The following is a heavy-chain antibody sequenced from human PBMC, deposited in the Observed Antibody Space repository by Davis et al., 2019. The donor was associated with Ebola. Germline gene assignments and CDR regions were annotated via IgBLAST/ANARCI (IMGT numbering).Heavy chain of an antibody. CDR2: ISYDGSNK. CDR3: ARIRGYDFWSGYSPRWDYYYGMDV. Sequence: GESLKISCAASGFTFSSYAMHWVRQAPGKGLEWVAVISYDGSNKYYADSVKGRFTISRDNSKNTLYLQMNSLRDEDTAVYYCARIRGYDFWSGYSPRWDYYYGMDVWGQGTTVTVSS. D-gene: IGHD3-3*01. J-gene: IGHJ6*02. CDR1: GFTFSSYA. V-gene: IGHV3-30-3*01.